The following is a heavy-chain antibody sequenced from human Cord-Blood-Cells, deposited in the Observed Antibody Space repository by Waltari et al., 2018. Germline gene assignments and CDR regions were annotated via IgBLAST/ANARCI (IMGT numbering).Heavy chain of an antibody. V-gene: IGHV4-34*01. Sequence: QVQLQQRGAGLLKPSETLSLTCAVYGGPFSGSYWSWIRQPPGKGLGWIGEINHSGSTNYNPSLKSRVTISVDTSKNQFCLKLSSVTAADTAVYYCARKSSCYDYWGQGTLVTVSS. J-gene: IGHJ4*02. CDR1: GGPFSGSY. CDR3: ARKSSCYDY. CDR2: INHSGST. D-gene: IGHD2-2*01.